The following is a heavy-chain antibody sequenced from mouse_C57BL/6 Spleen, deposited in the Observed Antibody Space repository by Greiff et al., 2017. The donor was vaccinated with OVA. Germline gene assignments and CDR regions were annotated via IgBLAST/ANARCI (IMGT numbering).Heavy chain of an antibody. Sequence: QVQLQQSGPELVKPGASVKISCKASGYAFSSSWMNWVKQRPGKGLEWIGRIYPGDGDTNYNGQFKGKATLTADKSYSTAYMQRSSLTSEDSAVYCCARDYYGSSYFDYWGQGTTLTVSS. J-gene: IGHJ2*01. V-gene: IGHV1-82*01. CDR3: ARDYYGSSYFDY. D-gene: IGHD1-1*01. CDR2: IYPGDGDT. CDR1: GYAFSSSW.